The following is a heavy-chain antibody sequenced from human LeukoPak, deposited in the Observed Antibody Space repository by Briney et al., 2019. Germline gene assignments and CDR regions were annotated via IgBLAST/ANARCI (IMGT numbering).Heavy chain of an antibody. J-gene: IGHJ5*02. CDR2: IYYSGSS. D-gene: IGHD3-22*01. V-gene: IGHV4-59*01. Sequence: SXXLSLTCTVSGGSISSYYWGWIRQPPGKGLEWIGYIYYSGSSNYNASLKSRVTISVDTSKNQFSLKLSSVTAADTAVYYCARDRPNYYDSSGNWFDPWGQGTLVTVSS. CDR1: GGSISSYY. CDR3: ARDRPNYYDSSGNWFDP.